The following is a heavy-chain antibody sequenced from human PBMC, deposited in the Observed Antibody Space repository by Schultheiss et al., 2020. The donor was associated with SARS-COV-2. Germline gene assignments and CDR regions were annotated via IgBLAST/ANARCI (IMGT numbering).Heavy chain of an antibody. V-gene: IGHV3-15*01. CDR1: GFTFSNAW. J-gene: IGHJ4*02. CDR3: TTMYYDFWSGYYTLDY. Sequence: GGSLRLSCAGSGFTFSNAWMSWVRQAPGKGLEWVGRIKSKTDGGTTDYAAPVKGRFTISRDDSKNTLYLQMNSLKTEDTAVYYCTTMYYDFWSGYYTLDYWGQGTLVTVSS. CDR2: IKSKTDGGTT. D-gene: IGHD3-3*01.